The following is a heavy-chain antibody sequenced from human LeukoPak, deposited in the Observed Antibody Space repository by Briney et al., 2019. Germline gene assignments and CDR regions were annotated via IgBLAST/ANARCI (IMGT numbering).Heavy chain of an antibody. CDR1: GGSISSGGYY. CDR2: IYYSGST. D-gene: IGHD2-15*01. Sequence: PSQTLSLTCTVSGGSISSGGYYWSWIRQHPGKGLEWIGYIYYSGSTYYNPSLKSRVTISVDTSKNQFSLKLSSVTAADTAVYYCARGPERYCSGGSCYSRSDYYYGMDVWGQGTTVTVSS. CDR3: ARGPERYCSGGSCYSRSDYYYGMDV. V-gene: IGHV4-31*03. J-gene: IGHJ6*02.